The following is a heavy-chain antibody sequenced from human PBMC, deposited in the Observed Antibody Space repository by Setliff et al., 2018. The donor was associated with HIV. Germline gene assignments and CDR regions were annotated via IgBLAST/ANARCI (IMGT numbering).Heavy chain of an antibody. CDR2: ISYDGSKK. D-gene: IGHD6-19*01. Sequence: GESLRLSCEASGFIFSNYAMYWVRQAPGKGLEWVAIISYDGSKKVYADSVKGRFTSSRDNSENTLYLQMNSLRDEDTAVYYCARDFGIAVPGTRTDDFFKYWGQGTLGTVSS. CDR3: ARDFGIAVPGTRTDDFFKY. V-gene: IGHV3-30*04. J-gene: IGHJ4*02. CDR1: GFIFSNYA.